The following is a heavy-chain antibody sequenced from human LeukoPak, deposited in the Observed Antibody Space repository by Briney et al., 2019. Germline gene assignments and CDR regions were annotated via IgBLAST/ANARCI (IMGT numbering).Heavy chain of an antibody. J-gene: IGHJ4*02. CDR3: ARHGALTTVTTVGIDY. CDR2: ISYDGSNK. CDR1: GFTFSNYW. V-gene: IGHV3-30-3*01. D-gene: IGHD4-17*01. Sequence: PGGSLRLSCAASGFTFSNYWMAWVRQAPGKGLEWVAVISYDGSNKYYADSVKGRFTISRDNSKNTLYLQMNSLRAEDTAVYYCARHGALTTVTTVGIDYWGQGTLVTVSS.